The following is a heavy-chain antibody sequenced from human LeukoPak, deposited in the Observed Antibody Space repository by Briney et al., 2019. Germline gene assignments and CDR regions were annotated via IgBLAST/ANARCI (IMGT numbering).Heavy chain of an antibody. V-gene: IGHV3-23*01. D-gene: IGHD6-13*01. J-gene: IGHJ5*02. CDR3: MLPPWAAGGP. CDR1: GFSFRTYT. CDR2: ISGSGGST. Sequence: PGGSLRLSCVASGFSFRTYTMNWVRQTPGKGLEWVSAISGSGGSTYYADSVKGRFTISRDNSKNTLYPQMNSLRPEDTAVYYCMLPPWAAGGPWGQGTLVTVSS.